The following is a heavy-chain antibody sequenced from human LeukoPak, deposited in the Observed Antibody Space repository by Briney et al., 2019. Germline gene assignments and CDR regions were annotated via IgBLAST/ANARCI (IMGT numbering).Heavy chain of an antibody. V-gene: IGHV3-21*01. CDR3: ARETLDRDDAFDI. Sequence: GGSLRLSCAASGFTFSSYDMKWVRQAPGKGLEWVSSISSSSSFIYYADSVKGRFTISRDNAKNSLYLQMNSLRAEDTAVYYCARETLDRDDAFDIWGQGTMVTVSS. J-gene: IGHJ3*02. CDR2: ISSSSSFI. CDR1: GFTFSSYD. D-gene: IGHD1-1*01.